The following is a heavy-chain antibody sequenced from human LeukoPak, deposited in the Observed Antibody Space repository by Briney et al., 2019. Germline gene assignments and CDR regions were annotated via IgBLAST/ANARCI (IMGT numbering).Heavy chain of an antibody. D-gene: IGHD5-24*01. CDR2: IKSKTDGGTT. CDR3: IRYGYNLLEYSQH. V-gene: IGHV3-15*07. CDR1: GGSISSSSYY. Sequence: KPSETLSLTCTVSGGSISSSSYYWGWIRQAPGKGLEWVGRIKSKTDGGTTDYAAPVKGRFTISRDDSKSTLYLQMNSLKTEDTAMYYCIRYGYNLLEYSQHWGQGTLVTVSS. J-gene: IGHJ1*01.